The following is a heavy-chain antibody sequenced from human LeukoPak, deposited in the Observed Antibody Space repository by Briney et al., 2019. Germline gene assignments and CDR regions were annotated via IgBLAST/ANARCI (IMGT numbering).Heavy chain of an antibody. Sequence: EASVKVSCKVSGYTLTELSMHWVRQAPGKGLEWMGDFDPEDGETIYAQKFQGRVTMTEDTSTDTAYMELSSLRSEDTAVYYCATELRWELLRGHFQHWGQGTLVTVSS. D-gene: IGHD1-26*01. CDR2: FDPEDGET. CDR3: ATELRWELLRGHFQH. J-gene: IGHJ1*01. CDR1: GYTLTELS. V-gene: IGHV1-24*01.